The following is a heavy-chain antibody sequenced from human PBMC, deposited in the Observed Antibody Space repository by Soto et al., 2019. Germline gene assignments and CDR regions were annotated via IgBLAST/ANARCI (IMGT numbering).Heavy chain of an antibody. Sequence: QVQLVQSGAEVKKPGSSVKVSCKASGGTFNNYAISWVRQAPGQGLEWMGGIIPIIGTADYAHKCQGRLAISADESTGTTFMELSSLRSEDTALYYCARGGVDVVATSAFDYWVQGTLVTVSS. CDR1: GGTFNNYA. V-gene: IGHV1-69*01. D-gene: IGHD5-12*01. CDR3: ARGGVDVVATSAFDY. CDR2: IIPIIGTA. J-gene: IGHJ4*02.